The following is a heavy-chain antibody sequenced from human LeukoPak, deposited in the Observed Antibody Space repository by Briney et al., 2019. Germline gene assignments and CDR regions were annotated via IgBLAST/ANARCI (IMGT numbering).Heavy chain of an antibody. J-gene: IGHJ5*02. Sequence: GGCLRLSCAASGFTVSSNYMSWVRQAPGKGLEWVSVLYSDGSTYYAESVKGRFTISRDNSKNTLFLQMNTLSAEDTAVYYCARERVPGGSGSYYRGWFDPWGQGTLVTVSS. CDR2: LYSDGST. D-gene: IGHD3-10*01. CDR1: GFTVSSNY. CDR3: ARERVPGGSGSYYRGWFDP. V-gene: IGHV3-66*01.